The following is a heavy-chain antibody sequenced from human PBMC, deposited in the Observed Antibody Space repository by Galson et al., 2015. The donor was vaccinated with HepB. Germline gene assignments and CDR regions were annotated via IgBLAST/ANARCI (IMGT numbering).Heavy chain of an antibody. CDR1: GFSFTSCW. CDR2: IDPGDSDT. Sequence: QSGAEVKKPGESLKISCKGFGFSFTSCWIAWVRQMPGKGLEWMGIIDPGDSDTRYSPSFQGQVTISADKSISTAYLQWSSLKASDTAMYYCARHWARSSWDFDYWGQGTLVTVSS. V-gene: IGHV5-51*01. CDR3: ARHWARSSWDFDY. D-gene: IGHD6-13*01. J-gene: IGHJ4*02.